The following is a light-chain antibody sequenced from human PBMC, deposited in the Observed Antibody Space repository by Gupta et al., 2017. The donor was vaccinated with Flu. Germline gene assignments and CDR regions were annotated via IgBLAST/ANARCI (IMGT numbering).Light chain of an antibody. V-gene: IGKV1-5*03. CDR2: KAS. J-gene: IGKJ2*01. Sequence: GDRVTITCRASQSISSWVAWYQQKPGKAPKLVIYKASTLESGVPSRFSGSGSGTEFTLTISSLQPDDFATYYCQQYSSYSYTFGQGTKVEIK. CDR1: QSISSW. CDR3: QQYSSYSYT.